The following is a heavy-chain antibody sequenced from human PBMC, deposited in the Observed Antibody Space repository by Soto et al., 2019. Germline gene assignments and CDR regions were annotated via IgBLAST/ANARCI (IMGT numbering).Heavy chain of an antibody. Sequence: VGSLRLSCAASGFTFSSCWMHWVRQAPGKGLVWVSRISSDGSSTNYADSVKGRFTISRDNAKNTLYLQMNNLRPEDTAVYYCASLYSSAWARDYWGQGTLVTVTS. CDR3: ASLYSSAWARDY. D-gene: IGHD6-19*01. CDR2: ISSDGSST. V-gene: IGHV3-74*01. CDR1: GFTFSSCW. J-gene: IGHJ4*02.